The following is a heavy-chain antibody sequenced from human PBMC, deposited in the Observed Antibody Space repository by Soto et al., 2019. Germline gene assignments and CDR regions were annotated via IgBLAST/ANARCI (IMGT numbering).Heavy chain of an antibody. D-gene: IGHD5-12*01. J-gene: IGHJ4*02. CDR3: ARVRRDGYNFPFDY. V-gene: IGHV4-31*03. CDR1: GGSISSGGYY. CDR2: IYYSGST. Sequence: TLSLTSTVSGGSISSGGYYWSWIRQHPGKGLEWIGYIYYSGSTYYNPSLKSRVTISVDTSKNQFSLKLSSVTAADTAVYYCARVRRDGYNFPFDYWGQGTLVTVSS.